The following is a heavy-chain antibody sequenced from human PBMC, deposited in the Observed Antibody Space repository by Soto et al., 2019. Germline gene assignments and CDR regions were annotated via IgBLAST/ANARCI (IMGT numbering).Heavy chain of an antibody. J-gene: IGHJ5*02. Sequence: GESLKISCRTSGYRFTSYWIAWVRQMPGKGLEWMGIIFPSDSDTRYSPSFQGQVTISADRSTSTVFLQWASLMASDTAVYFCARKDKSGYFNWFDPWGQGTLVTVSS. V-gene: IGHV5-51*01. CDR2: IFPSDSDT. D-gene: IGHD3-22*01. CDR3: ARKDKSGYFNWFDP. CDR1: GYRFTSYW.